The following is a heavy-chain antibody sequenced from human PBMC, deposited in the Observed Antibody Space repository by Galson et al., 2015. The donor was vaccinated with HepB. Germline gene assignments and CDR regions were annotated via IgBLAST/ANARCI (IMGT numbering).Heavy chain of an antibody. D-gene: IGHD6-19*01. Sequence: SLRLSCAASGFTFKNYAMTWARQGPGKGLEYVSGISGSGGGTYYADSVKGRFTVSRDNSKNTLYLQVDSLRGEDTAIYYCAKDLKGAAVAGYFDYWGQGALVTVSS. CDR2: ISGSGGGT. V-gene: IGHV3-23*01. J-gene: IGHJ4*02. CDR1: GFTFKNYA. CDR3: AKDLKGAAVAGYFDY.